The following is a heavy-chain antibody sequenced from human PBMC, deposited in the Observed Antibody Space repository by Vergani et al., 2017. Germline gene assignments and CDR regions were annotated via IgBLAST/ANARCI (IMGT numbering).Heavy chain of an antibody. J-gene: IGHJ4*02. Sequence: QVQVVHSGAEVKKPGPSVRASCKTPGYTSSNYYMHWVRQAPGQGLEWMGIINPSGGHTNYAQKFQGRVTMTRDTSTSTVYMELSSLRSEDTAIYYCARGDYGILTGYRYWGQGTLVTVSA. V-gene: IGHV1-46*03. CDR3: ARGDYGILTGYRY. CDR2: INPSGGHT. D-gene: IGHD3-9*01. CDR1: GYTSSNYY.